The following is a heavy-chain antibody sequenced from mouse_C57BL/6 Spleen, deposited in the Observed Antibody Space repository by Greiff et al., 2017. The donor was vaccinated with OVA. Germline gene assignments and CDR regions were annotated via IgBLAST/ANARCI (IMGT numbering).Heavy chain of an antibody. CDR2: ISDGGSYT. Sequence: EVQRVESGGGLVKPGGSLKLSCAASGFTFSSYAMSWVRQTPEKRLEWVATISDGGSYTYYPDNVKGRFTISRDNAKNNLYLQMSHLKSEDTAMYYCARELGQGFAYWGQGTLVTVSA. CDR1: GFTFSSYA. V-gene: IGHV5-4*01. CDR3: ARELGQGFAY. D-gene: IGHD4-1*01. J-gene: IGHJ3*01.